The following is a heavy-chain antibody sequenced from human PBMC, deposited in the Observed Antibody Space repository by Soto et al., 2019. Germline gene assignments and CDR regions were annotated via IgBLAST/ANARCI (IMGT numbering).Heavy chain of an antibody. CDR1: GFTFSSHS. V-gene: IGHV3-21*01. D-gene: IGHD1-26*01. CDR3: ARVVGATWSGDY. CDR2: ISSSSNYI. Sequence: EVQLVESGGGLVKPGGSLRLSCAASGFTFSSHSMNWVRQAPGKGLEWVSSISSSSNYIYYADSVKGRFTISRDNAKNSLYLQMNSLRAEDTAIYYCARVVGATWSGDYWGQGTLVTVSS. J-gene: IGHJ4*02.